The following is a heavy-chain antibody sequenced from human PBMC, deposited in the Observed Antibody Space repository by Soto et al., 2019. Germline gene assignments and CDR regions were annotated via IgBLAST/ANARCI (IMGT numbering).Heavy chain of an antibody. J-gene: IGHJ4*02. V-gene: IGHV4-59*01. CDR2: VYYTGTT. D-gene: IGHD6-13*01. CDR3: ARDLAAVPRAFDY. CDR1: GGSISSYF. Sequence: SETLSLTCTVSGGSISSYFYIWVRQPPGKGLEWIGSVYYTGTTDYNPSLKSRVTISVDTSKTQFSLNLRSVTAADTAVYYCARDLAAVPRAFDYWGRGTLVTVSA.